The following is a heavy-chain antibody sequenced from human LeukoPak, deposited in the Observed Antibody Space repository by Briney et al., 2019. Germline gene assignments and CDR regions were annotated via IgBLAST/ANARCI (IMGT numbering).Heavy chain of an antibody. J-gene: IGHJ4*02. V-gene: IGHV4-61*02. CDR1: GGSISSGSYY. Sequence: PSETLSLTCTVSGGSISSGSYYWSWIRQPAGKGLEWIGRIYTSGSTNYNPSLKSRVTISVDTSKNQFSLKLSSVTAADTAVYYCASLRVWPAAENWGQGTLVTVSS. CDR2: IYTSGST. CDR3: ASLRVWPAAEN. D-gene: IGHD2-2*01.